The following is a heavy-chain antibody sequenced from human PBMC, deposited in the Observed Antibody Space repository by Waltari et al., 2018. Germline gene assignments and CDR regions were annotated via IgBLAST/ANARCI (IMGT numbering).Heavy chain of an antibody. CDR3: ARDWGERADAFDI. D-gene: IGHD3-16*01. V-gene: IGHV3-33*08. CDR2: IWYDGSNK. Sequence: QVQLVESGGGVVQPGRSMRLTWAASGFTFSTYGLHWVRQAPGKGLEWVAVIWYDGSNKYYADSVKGRFTISRDNSKNTLYLQMNSLRAEDTAVYYCARDWGERADAFDIWGQGTMVTVSS. CDR1: GFTFSTYG. J-gene: IGHJ3*02.